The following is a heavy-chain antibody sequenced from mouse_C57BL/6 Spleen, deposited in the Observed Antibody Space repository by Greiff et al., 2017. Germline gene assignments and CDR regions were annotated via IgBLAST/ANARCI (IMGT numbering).Heavy chain of an antibody. CDR1: GYTFTSYW. CDR2: IDPSDSYT. Sequence: VQLQQPGAELVMPGASVKLSCKASGYTFTSYWMHWVKQRPGQGLEWIGEIDPSDSYTNYNQKFKGKSTLTVDKSSSTAYMQLSSLTSEDSAVYYCARSWKAWFAYWGQGTLVTVSA. V-gene: IGHV1-69*01. J-gene: IGHJ3*01. CDR3: ARSWKAWFAY.